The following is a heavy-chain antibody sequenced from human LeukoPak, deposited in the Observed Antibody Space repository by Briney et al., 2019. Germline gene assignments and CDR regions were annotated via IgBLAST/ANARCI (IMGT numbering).Heavy chain of an antibody. V-gene: IGHV1-18*01. J-gene: IGHJ4*02. CDR1: GYTFTSYG. Sequence: GASVKVSCKASGYTFTSYGIRWVRQAPGQGLEWMGWISAYNGNTNYAQKLQGRVTMTTDTSTSTAYMELRSLRSDDTAVYYCARVSYCSSTSCPDYWGQGTLVTVSS. D-gene: IGHD2-2*01. CDR2: ISAYNGNT. CDR3: ARVSYCSSTSCPDY.